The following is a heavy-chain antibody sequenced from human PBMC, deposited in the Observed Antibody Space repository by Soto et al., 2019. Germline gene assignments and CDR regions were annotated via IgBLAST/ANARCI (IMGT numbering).Heavy chain of an antibody. CDR3: ARSQGSSTSLQIYYYYYYGMDV. J-gene: IGHJ6*01. CDR2: IIPISDTT. Sequence: QVQLVQSGAEVKKPGSSVKVSCKASGGTFSSYAISWVRQAPGQGLEWMGGIIPISDTTNYAQKFKGRVTITADESTSTAYMELSSLRSEDTAGYYCARSQGSSTSLQIYYYYYYGMDVWGQGTTVTVSS. D-gene: IGHD2-2*01. CDR1: GGTFSSYA. V-gene: IGHV1-69*01.